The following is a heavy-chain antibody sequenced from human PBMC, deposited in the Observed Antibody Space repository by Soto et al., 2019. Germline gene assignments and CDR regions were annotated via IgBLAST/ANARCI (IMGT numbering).Heavy chain of an antibody. V-gene: IGHV4-4*02. CDR3: AKNGWYSADI. D-gene: IGHD6-19*01. Sequence: QMQLQESGPGLVKPSGTLSLACAVSGVSVSSDNWWSWVRQPPGKGLAWIGEIFHGETTNYNPSLKSRVTISVDKSKNQFSLTLPSVTAADTAVYYCAKNGWYSADIWGQGTMVTVSS. CDR2: IFHGETT. CDR1: GVSVSSDNW. J-gene: IGHJ3*02.